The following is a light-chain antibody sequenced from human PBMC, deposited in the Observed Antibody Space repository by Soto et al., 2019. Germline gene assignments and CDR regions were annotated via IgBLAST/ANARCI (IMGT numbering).Light chain of an antibody. CDR3: ETWDSNTWV. CDR2: LEGRGSY. V-gene: IGLV4-60*02. J-gene: IGLJ3*02. Sequence: QPVLTQSSSASASLGSSVKLTCTLSSGHSSYIIAWHQQQSGKAPRYLMNLEGRGSYNKGSGIPDRFSGSSSGPDRYLTISNLQFEDEADYYCETWDSNTWVFGGGTQLTVL. CDR1: SGHSSYI.